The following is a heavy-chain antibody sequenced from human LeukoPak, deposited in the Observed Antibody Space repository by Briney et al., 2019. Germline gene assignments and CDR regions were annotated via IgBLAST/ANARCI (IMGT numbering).Heavy chain of an antibody. V-gene: IGHV1-2*02. CDR1: GYTFTGYY. CDR3: VTLLSNAAFDY. J-gene: IGHJ4*02. CDR2: INPNTGAT. Sequence: GASVKVSCKASGYTFTGYYMHGVRQAPGQGLEWMGWINPNTGATNYAQKFQGRVTMTTDTSISTAYMELSRLRSDDTAVYYCVTLLSNAAFDYWGQGTLVTVSS. D-gene: IGHD6-25*01.